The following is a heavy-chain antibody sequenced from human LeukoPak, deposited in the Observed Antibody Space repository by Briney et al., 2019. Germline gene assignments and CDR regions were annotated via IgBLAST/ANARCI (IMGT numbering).Heavy chain of an antibody. CDR2: IYYSGST. V-gene: IGHV4-59*01. CDR3: ARAAATTKKNWFDP. Sequence: SETLSLTCAVYGGSFSGYYWSWIRQPPGKGLEWIGYIYYSGSTNYNPSLKSRVTISVDTSKNQFSLKLSSVTAADTAVYYCARAAATTKKNWFDPWGQGTLVTVSS. D-gene: IGHD1-14*01. CDR1: GGSFSGYY. J-gene: IGHJ5*02.